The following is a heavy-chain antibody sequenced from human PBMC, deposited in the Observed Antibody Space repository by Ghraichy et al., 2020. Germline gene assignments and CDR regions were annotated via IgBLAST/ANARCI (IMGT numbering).Heavy chain of an antibody. CDR3: ARASDIVVVVAATPDYYYGMDV. CDR1: GFTFSSYW. V-gene: IGHV3-7*01. Sequence: GSLRLSCAASGFTFSSYWMSWVRQAPGKGLEWVANIKQDGSEKYYVDSVKGRFTISRDNAKNSLYLQMNSLRAEDTAVYYCARASDIVVVVAATPDYYYGMDVWGQGTTVTVSS. CDR2: IKQDGSEK. D-gene: IGHD2-15*01. J-gene: IGHJ6*02.